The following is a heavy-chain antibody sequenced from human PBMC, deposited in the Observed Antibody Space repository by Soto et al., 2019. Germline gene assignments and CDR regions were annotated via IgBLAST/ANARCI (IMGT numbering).Heavy chain of an antibody. CDR1: GFTFTSSA. CDR3: AADRIFGWFDP. CDR2: IVVGSGNT. D-gene: IGHD3-10*01. V-gene: IGHV1-58*01. J-gene: IGHJ5*02. Sequence: QMQLVQSGPAVKKPGTSVKVSCKASGFTFTSSAVQWVRQARGQRLEWIGWIVVGSGNTNYAQKFQERVTITRDMSTSTAYMELSSLRSEDTAVYYCAADRIFGWFDPWGQGTLVTVSS.